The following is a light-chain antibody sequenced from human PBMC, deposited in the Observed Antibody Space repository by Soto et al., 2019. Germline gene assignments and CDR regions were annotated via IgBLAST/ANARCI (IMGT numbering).Light chain of an antibody. Sequence: AIQMTQSPSSLSASVGDRVTITCRASQDVRNDLGWYQQKPGKAPRLLIYAISTLQSGVPSRFSGSGSGTDFTLTISNLQPEDFATYYCLQDKSYTYTFGQGTKLEI. V-gene: IGKV1-6*01. CDR2: AIS. J-gene: IGKJ2*01. CDR1: QDVRND. CDR3: LQDKSYTYT.